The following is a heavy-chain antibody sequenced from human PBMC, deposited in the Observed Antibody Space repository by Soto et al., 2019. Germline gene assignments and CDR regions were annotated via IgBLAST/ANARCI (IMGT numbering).Heavy chain of an antibody. CDR2: INPGGGST. D-gene: IGHD2-2*01. Sequence: ASVKVSCKASGYTFIRYYMNWVRQAPGQGLEWMGIINPGGGSTSYAERFQGRVTMTRDTTTSTFFMELRGLTSDDTAIYYCAREKGMPEGAFFDHWSKGTLVTVSS. CDR3: AREKGMPEGAFFDH. V-gene: IGHV1-46*01. CDR1: GYTFIRYY. J-gene: IGHJ4*02.